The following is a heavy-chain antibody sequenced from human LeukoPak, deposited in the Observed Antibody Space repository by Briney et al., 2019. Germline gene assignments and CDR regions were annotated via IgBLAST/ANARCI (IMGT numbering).Heavy chain of an antibody. CDR3: AREGPRISGSPRY. D-gene: IGHD1-26*01. CDR1: GYTFTGYY. J-gene: IGHJ4*02. CDR2: INPNSGGT. V-gene: IGHV1-2*02. Sequence: ASVKVSCKASGYTFTGYYMHWVRQAPGQGLGWRGWINPNSGGTNYAQKFQGRVTMTRDTSISTAYMELSRLRSDDTAVYYCAREGPRISGSPRYWGQGTLVTVSS.